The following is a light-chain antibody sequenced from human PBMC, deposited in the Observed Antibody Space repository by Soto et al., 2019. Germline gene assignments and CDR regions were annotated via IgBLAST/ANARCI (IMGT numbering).Light chain of an antibody. Sequence: EIVMTQSPATLSVSPGERATLSCRASQSVSSNLAWYQQKPGQAPRLLIYGASTRATGIPARFSGSGSGTEFTLTISSLQSEDFAVYYCQLDNNWPPEFTFGPGTKVDIK. CDR1: QSVSSN. CDR3: QLDNNWPPEFT. J-gene: IGKJ3*01. V-gene: IGKV3-15*01. CDR2: GAS.